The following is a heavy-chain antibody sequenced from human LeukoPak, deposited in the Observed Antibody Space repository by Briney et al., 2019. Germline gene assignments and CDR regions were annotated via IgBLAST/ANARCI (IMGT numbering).Heavy chain of an antibody. V-gene: IGHV1-18*01. CDR3: ASLEIDGYNVG. D-gene: IGHD5-24*01. Sequence: GESLKVSCKASGYTFTSYDISWVRQAPGQGLEWMGWISAYNGNTNYAQKLQGRVTMTTDTSTSTAYMELRSLRSDDTAVYFCASLEIDGYNVGWGQGTLVTVSS. J-gene: IGHJ4*02. CDR1: GYTFTSYD. CDR2: ISAYNGNT.